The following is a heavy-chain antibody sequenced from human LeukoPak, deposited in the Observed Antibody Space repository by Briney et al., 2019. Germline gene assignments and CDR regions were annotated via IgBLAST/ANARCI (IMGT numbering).Heavy chain of an antibody. V-gene: IGHV3-7*01. CDR2: IKQDGSEM. D-gene: IGHD2-2*01. CDR3: ARARTLAVTPAAMPYYFDY. Sequence: GGSLRLSCAASGFRFNTDWMSWVRQAPGKGLEWVANIKQDGSEMYYVDSVEGRFTVSRDNAKDSLYLQMDSLRAEDTAVYYCARARTLAVTPAAMPYYFDYWGQGSLVTVSS. CDR1: GFRFNTDW. J-gene: IGHJ4*02.